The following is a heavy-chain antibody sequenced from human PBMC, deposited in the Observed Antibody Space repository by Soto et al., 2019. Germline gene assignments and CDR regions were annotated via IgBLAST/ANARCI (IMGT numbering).Heavy chain of an antibody. CDR2: ISYDGSNK. D-gene: IGHD2-15*01. CDR1: GFTFSSYA. CDR3: ARDRLHMGGMDV. Sequence: QVQLVESGGGVVQPGRSLRLSCAASGFTFSSYAMHWVRQAPGKGLEWVAVISYDGSNKYYADSVKGRFTISSDHSKNTLYLQMTSLRAEDPAVYYCARDRLHMGGMDVWGQGTTVTVSS. V-gene: IGHV3-30-3*01. J-gene: IGHJ6*02.